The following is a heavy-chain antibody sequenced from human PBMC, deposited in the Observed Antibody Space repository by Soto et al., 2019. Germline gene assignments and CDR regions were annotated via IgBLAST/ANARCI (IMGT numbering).Heavy chain of an antibody. D-gene: IGHD6-19*01. J-gene: IGHJ4*02. Sequence: QVQLVESGGGVVQPGRSLRLSCAASGFTFSSYGMHWVRQAPGKGLEWVAVISYDGSNKYYADSVKGRFTISRDNSKNTLYLQMNSLRAEDTAVYYCAKPGGMKQWLGHYFDYWGQGTLVTVSS. CDR2: ISYDGSNK. CDR1: GFTFSSYG. CDR3: AKPGGMKQWLGHYFDY. V-gene: IGHV3-30*18.